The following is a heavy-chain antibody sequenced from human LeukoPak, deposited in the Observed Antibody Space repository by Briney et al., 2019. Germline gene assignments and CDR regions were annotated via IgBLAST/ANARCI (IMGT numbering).Heavy chain of an antibody. Sequence: SETLSLTCTASGGSISSGSYYWSWIRQPAGKGLEWIGRIYTSGSTNYNPSLKSRVTISVDTSKNQFSLKLSSVTAADTAVYYCARESGIAVAGTYWFDPWGQGTLVTVSS. CDR3: ARESGIAVAGTYWFDP. V-gene: IGHV4-61*02. CDR1: GGSISSGSYY. CDR2: IYTSGST. D-gene: IGHD6-19*01. J-gene: IGHJ5*02.